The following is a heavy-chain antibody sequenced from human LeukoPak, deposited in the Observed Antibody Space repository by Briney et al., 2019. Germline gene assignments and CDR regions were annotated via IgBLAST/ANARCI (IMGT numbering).Heavy chain of an antibody. D-gene: IGHD6-19*01. CDR3: AREVAGTPWIDY. CDR1: GASISSNSYY. Sequence: SETLSLTCTVSGASISSNSYYWGGIRQPPGKGLEWIGNIYYNGGTYNNPSLKSRVTISVDTSKNQFSLKLNSVTATDTAVYYCAREVAGTPWIDYWGQGTLVTVSS. CDR2: IYYNGGT. J-gene: IGHJ4*02. V-gene: IGHV4-39*02.